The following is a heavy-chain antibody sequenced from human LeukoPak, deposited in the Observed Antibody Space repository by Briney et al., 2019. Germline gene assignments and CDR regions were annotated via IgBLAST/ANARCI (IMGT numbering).Heavy chain of an antibody. CDR1: KFTFSDYA. Sequence: QSGGALRLSCAATKFTFSDYAMHSVRQAPGKGLEGVALISHDGSNKYYADSAKGRFTISRDNSKNTLYLEMNSRRVEDTAVYYCAEDRKWSYYGFDYWGQGTLVTVSS. CDR2: ISHDGSNK. D-gene: IGHD3-10*01. CDR3: AEDRKWSYYGFDY. J-gene: IGHJ4*02. V-gene: IGHV3-30*18.